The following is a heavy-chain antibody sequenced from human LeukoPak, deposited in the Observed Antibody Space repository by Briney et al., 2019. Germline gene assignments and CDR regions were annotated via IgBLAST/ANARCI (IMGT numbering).Heavy chain of an antibody. CDR3: ARDGRGYYYDSSGYRNAFDI. D-gene: IGHD3-22*01. CDR2: IIPIFGTA. Sequence: SVTVSCKASGYTFTSYYMYGVRQAPGQGLEGMGGIIPIFGTANYAQKFQGRVTITTDESTSTAYMELSSLRSEDTAVYYCARDGRGYYYDSSGYRNAFDIWGQGTMVTVSS. V-gene: IGHV1-69*05. CDR1: GYTFTSYY. J-gene: IGHJ3*02.